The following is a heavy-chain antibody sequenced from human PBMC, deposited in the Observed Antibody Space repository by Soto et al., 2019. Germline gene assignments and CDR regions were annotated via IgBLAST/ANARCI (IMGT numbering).Heavy chain of an antibody. CDR3: ARDLDTAMVSFDY. V-gene: IGHV6-1*01. CDR2: TYYRSKWYN. Sequence: SPPLSLTCPISEDSVSSNSAAWNWIRQSPSRGLEWLGGTYYRSKWYNDYAVSVKSRITINPDTSKNQFSLQLNSVTPEDTAVYYCARDLDTAMVSFDYWGQGTLVTVSS. D-gene: IGHD5-18*01. J-gene: IGHJ4*02. CDR1: EDSVSSNSAA.